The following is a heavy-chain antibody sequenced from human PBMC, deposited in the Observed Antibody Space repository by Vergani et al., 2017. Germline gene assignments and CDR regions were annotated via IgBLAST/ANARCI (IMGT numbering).Heavy chain of an antibody. Sequence: VQLVESGGGLVQPGGSLRLSCAASGFAFSSYGMHWVRQAPGKGLEWVAFIRYDGSNKYYADSVKGRFTISRDNSKNTLYLQMNSLRAEDTAVYYCAKELRVVPAAMLDYGMDVWGQGTTVTVSS. CDR2: IRYDGSNK. CDR1: GFAFSSYG. V-gene: IGHV3-30*02. J-gene: IGHJ6*02. D-gene: IGHD2-2*01. CDR3: AKELRVVPAAMLDYGMDV.